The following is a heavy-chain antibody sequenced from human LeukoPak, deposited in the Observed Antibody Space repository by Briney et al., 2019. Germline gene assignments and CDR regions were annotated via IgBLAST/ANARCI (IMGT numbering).Heavy chain of an antibody. CDR3: ASLGGYYESSNSSQLETFDI. Sequence: SETLSLTCAVSGASINNYFWSWIRQPPGKGLEWIGYIHTSGTSNYNPSLKSQATFSVDTSDNQLSLRLNSVTAADTAVYYCASLGGYYESSNSSQLETFDIWGQGTMVIVSS. D-gene: IGHD3-22*01. V-gene: IGHV4-59*01. J-gene: IGHJ3*02. CDR1: GASINNYF. CDR2: IHTSGTS.